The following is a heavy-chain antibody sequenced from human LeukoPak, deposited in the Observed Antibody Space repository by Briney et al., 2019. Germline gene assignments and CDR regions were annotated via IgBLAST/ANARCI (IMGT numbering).Heavy chain of an antibody. V-gene: IGHV4-39*01. CDR2: INYGGTT. Sequence: SETLSRTCTVSGASISNTEYYWSWIRQPPGKELEWIASINYGGTTYYTPSLKSRVAISVDTSKNQFSLRLSSVTTADTAVYLCARYVVYGSGKYYFDYWGQGSLVTVSS. D-gene: IGHD3-10*01. CDR1: GASISNTEYY. CDR3: ARYVVYGSGKYYFDY. J-gene: IGHJ4*02.